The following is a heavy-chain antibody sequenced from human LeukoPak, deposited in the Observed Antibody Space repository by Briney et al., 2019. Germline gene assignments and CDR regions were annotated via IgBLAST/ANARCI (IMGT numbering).Heavy chain of an antibody. Sequence: GESLKISCKGSGYPFTNYWIGWVRQIPGKGLGWMGIIYPGDSDTRYSPALQGQVTISADKSISTAYLQWSSLKASDNAMYYCARLSSGWHSHFDYWGQGTLVSVSS. D-gene: IGHD6-19*01. J-gene: IGHJ4*02. V-gene: IGHV5-51*01. CDR3: ARLSSGWHSHFDY. CDR1: GYPFTNYW. CDR2: IYPGDSDT.